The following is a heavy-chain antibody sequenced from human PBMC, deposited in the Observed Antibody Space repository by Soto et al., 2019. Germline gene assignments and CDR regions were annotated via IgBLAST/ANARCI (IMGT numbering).Heavy chain of an antibody. CDR3: ARQFDYYDSSGSASY. J-gene: IGHJ4*02. D-gene: IGHD3-22*01. Sequence: GGSLRLSCAASGFSFSSYAMTWVRQAPGTGLEWVSGITASGEKLYYADSVKGRFTVSRDKSISTAYLQWSSLKASDTAMYYCARQFDYYDSSGSASYWGQGTLVTVSS. V-gene: IGHV3-23*01. CDR2: ITASGEKL. CDR1: GFSFSSYA.